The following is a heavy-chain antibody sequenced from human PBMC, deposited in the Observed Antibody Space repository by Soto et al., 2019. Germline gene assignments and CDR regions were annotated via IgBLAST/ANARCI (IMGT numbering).Heavy chain of an antibody. V-gene: IGHV4-39*02. D-gene: IGHD3-16*02. CDR3: ARGERRSVLIVSVFDY. J-gene: IGHJ4*02. CDR1: GASLTSNNYY. Sequence: QVEMQESGPGLVRPSETLSLTCPVSGASLTSNNYYWGWIRQSPGKGLEWIGTVYYSGSTYYNPSLKSRVSISVAMSNFSLNMRSVTAADTAVYYCARGERRSVLIVSVFDYWGQGKLVSVSS. CDR2: VYYSGST.